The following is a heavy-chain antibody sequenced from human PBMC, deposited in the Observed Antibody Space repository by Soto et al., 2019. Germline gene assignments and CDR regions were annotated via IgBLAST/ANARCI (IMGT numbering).Heavy chain of an antibody. V-gene: IGHV4-30-2*01. D-gene: IGHD4-4*01. Sequence: SDTLSVTCAVSGGYISGVYYSWSWIRQPPGKGLEWIGFIYNSGSTYYNSSLKSRVTISVDRSKNHFFLNLTSVTAADTAVYYCATYSKFFQXWGQVTKVTVS. CDR2: IYNSGST. CDR3: ATYSKFFQX. J-gene: IGHJ3*02. CDR1: GGYISGVYYS.